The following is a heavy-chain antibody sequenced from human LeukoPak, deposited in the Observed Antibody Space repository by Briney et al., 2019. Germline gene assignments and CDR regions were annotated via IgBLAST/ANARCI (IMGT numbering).Heavy chain of an antibody. V-gene: IGHV3-9*01. CDR3: ARGTINYYYYGMDV. CDR2: ISWNSGSI. J-gene: IGHJ6*02. CDR1: GFTFDDYA. Sequence: GGSLRLSCAASGFTFDDYAMHWVRQAPGKGLEWVSGISWNSGSIGYADSVKGRFTISRDNAKNSLYLQMNSLRAEDTAVYYCARGTINYYYYGMDVWGQGTTVTVSS.